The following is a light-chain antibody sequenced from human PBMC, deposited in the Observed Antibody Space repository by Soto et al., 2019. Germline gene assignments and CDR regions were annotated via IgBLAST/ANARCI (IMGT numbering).Light chain of an antibody. CDR3: QQSFGFPYT. Sequence: IQMTQSPSSLSASVGDRVTITCRASQTITNYLNWYQQKPGKAPQLLMFAASTLPSGVPSRFSGSASGTDFTLTISSLQPEDFATYYCQQSFGFPYTFGQGTKVDIK. J-gene: IGKJ2*01. V-gene: IGKV1-39*01. CDR1: QTITNY. CDR2: AAS.